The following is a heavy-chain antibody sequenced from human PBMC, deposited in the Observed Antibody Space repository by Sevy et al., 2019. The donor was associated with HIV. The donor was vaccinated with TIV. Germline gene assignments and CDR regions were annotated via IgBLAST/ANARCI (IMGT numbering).Heavy chain of an antibody. D-gene: IGHD2-21*01. CDR1: GYTFTGYY. J-gene: IGHJ4*02. CDR2: INPNSGGT. V-gene: IGHV1-2*02. Sequence: ASVKVSCKASGYTFTGYYMHWVRQAPGQGLEWMGWINPNSGGTNYAQKFQGRVTMTRDTSISTAYMELSRLSSEDPALYYCARGVEIATTPFDYWGQGTLVTVSS. CDR3: ARGVEIATTPFDY.